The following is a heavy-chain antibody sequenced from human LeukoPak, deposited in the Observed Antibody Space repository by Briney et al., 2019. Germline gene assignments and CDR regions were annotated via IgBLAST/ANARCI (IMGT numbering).Heavy chain of an antibody. V-gene: IGHV4-39*07. D-gene: IGHD4-17*01. CDR1: GGSISSSSYY. J-gene: IGHJ4*02. CDR2: IYYSENT. Sequence: SSETLSLTCTVSGGSISSSSYYWGWIRQPPGKGLEWIGSIYYSENTYYNPSLKSRVTISVDTSKNQFSLKLSSVTAADTAVYYCARVPAVTFFDYWGQGTLVTVSS. CDR3: ARVPAVTFFDY.